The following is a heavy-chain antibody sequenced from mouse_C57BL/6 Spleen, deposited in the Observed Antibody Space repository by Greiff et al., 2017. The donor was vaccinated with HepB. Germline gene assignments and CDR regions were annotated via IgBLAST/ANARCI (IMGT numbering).Heavy chain of an antibody. CDR3: ARNLDYGSSSYWYFDV. V-gene: IGHV2-9-1*01. CDR2: IWTGGGT. CDR1: GFSLTSYA. D-gene: IGHD1-1*01. J-gene: IGHJ1*03. Sequence: VQLMESGPGLVAPSQSLSITCTVSGFSLTSYAISWVRQPPGKGLEWLGVIWTGGGTNYNSALKSRLSISKDNSKSQVFLKMNSLQTDDTARYYCARNLDYGSSSYWYFDVWGTGTTVTVSS.